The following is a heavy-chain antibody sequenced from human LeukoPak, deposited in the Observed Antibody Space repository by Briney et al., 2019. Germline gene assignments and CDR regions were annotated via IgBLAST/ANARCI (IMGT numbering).Heavy chain of an antibody. J-gene: IGHJ4*02. Sequence: GASVKVSCKVSGYTLTELSMHWVRQAPGKGLEWMGGFDPEDGETIYAQKFRGRVTMTEDTSTDTAYMELSSLRSEDTAVYYCATGDGSGSYSHFDYWGQGTLVTVSS. D-gene: IGHD3-10*01. CDR1: GYTLTELS. V-gene: IGHV1-24*01. CDR2: FDPEDGET. CDR3: ATGDGSGSYSHFDY.